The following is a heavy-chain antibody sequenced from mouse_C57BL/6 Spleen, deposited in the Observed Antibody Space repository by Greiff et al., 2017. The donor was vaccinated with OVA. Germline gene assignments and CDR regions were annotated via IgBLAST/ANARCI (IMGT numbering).Heavy chain of an antibody. CDR3: AREDYHWYFDV. J-gene: IGHJ1*03. D-gene: IGHD2-4*01. CDR1: GYAFSSSW. Sequence: VQLVESGPELVKPGASVKISCKASGYAFSSSWMNWVKQRPGKGLEWIGRIYPGDGDTNYNGKFKDKATLTADKSSSTAYMQLSSLTSEDSAVYFCAREDYHWYFDVWGTGTTVTVSS. CDR2: IYPGDGDT. V-gene: IGHV1-82*01.